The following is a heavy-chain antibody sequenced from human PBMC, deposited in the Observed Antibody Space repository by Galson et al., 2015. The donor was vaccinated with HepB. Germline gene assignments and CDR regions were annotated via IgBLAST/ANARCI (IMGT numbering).Heavy chain of an antibody. J-gene: IGHJ5*02. CDR2: IWYDGSNK. D-gene: IGHD3-16*01. V-gene: IGHV3-33*01. CDR1: GFTLSSYG. CDR3: ARDPRAGYDYIWGSSEQVGWFDP. Sequence: SLRLSCAASGFTLSSYGMHWVRQAPGKGLEWVAVIWYDGSNKYYADSVKGRFTISRDNSKNTLYLQMNSLRAEDTAVYYCARDPRAGYDYIWGSSEQVGWFDPWGQGTLVTVSS.